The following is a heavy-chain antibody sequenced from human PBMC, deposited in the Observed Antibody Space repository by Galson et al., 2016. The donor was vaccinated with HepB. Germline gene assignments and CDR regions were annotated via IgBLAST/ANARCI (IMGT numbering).Heavy chain of an antibody. CDR2: MYMSGST. J-gene: IGHJ6*04. CDR3: ARDFSFTIDV. CDR1: GDSITSGTYF. Sequence: TLSLTCTVSGDSITSGTYFWSWVRQPAGRGLEWIGRMYMSGSTNYNPSLRSRAAISGDASKNQFFLNLTSVTAADTAVYCCARDFSFTIDVWGKGTTVTVSS. V-gene: IGHV4-61*02.